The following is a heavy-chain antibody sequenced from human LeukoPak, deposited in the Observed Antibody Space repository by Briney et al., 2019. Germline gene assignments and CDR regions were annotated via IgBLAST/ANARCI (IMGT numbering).Heavy chain of an antibody. CDR3: ARGAKSYYYYHMDL. V-gene: IGHV1-2*02. CDR1: GYTFTCYY. Sequence: ASVKVSCKASGYTFTCYYMHWVRQAPGQGLEWMGWINPNSGGTNYAQKFQGRVTMTRYTSISTAYMDVSRLTSDDTAVYYCARGAKSYYYYHMDLWGKGTTVTVSS. CDR2: INPNSGGT. J-gene: IGHJ6*03.